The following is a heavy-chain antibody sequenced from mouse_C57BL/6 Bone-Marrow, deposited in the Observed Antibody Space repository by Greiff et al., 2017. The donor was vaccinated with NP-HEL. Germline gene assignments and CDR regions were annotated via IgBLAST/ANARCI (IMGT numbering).Heavy chain of an antibody. CDR3: ASKIYYYGSSYGYFDV. V-gene: IGHV1-64*01. D-gene: IGHD1-1*01. CDR2: IHPNSGST. J-gene: IGHJ1*03. CDR1: GYTFTSYW. Sequence: QVQLQQPGAELVKPGASVKLSCKASGYTFTSYWMHWVKQRPGQGLEWIGMIHPNSGSTNYNEKFKSKATLTVDTSSSTAYMQLSSLTSEDSAVYYCASKIYYYGSSYGYFDVWGTGTTVTVSS.